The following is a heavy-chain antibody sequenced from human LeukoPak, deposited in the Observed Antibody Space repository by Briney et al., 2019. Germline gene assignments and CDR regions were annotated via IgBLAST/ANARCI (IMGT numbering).Heavy chain of an antibody. CDR3: VRGGDYGAYYYGMDV. D-gene: IGHD4-17*01. CDR2: IYHSGST. V-gene: IGHV4-30-2*01. J-gene: IGHJ6*02. Sequence: XSXXXXRQPXGTGLEWVXYIYHSGSTYYNPSLKSRVTISVDRSKNQFSLKLSSVTAADTAVYYCVRGGDYGAYYYGMDVWGQGTTVTVSS. CDR1: XS.